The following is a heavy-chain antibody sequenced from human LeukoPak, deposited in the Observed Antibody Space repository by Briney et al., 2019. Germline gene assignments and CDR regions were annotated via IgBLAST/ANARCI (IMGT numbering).Heavy chain of an antibody. J-gene: IGHJ5*02. CDR3: ARDRGLGYCSSTSCYGVYNWFDP. Sequence: ASVKVSCKASGGTFSSYAISWVRQAPRQGLEWMGGIIPIFGTANYAQKFQGRVTITADESTSTAYMELSSLRSEDTAVYYCARDRGLGYCSSTSCYGVYNWFDPWGQGTLVTVSS. CDR2: IIPIFGTA. V-gene: IGHV1-69*01. D-gene: IGHD2-2*01. CDR1: GGTFSSYA.